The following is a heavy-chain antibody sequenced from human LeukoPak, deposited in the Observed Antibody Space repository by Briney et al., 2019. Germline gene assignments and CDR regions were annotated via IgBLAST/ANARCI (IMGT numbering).Heavy chain of an antibody. D-gene: IGHD2-21*02. CDR3: ARWTSCGGDCHILDY. CDR1: GFTFSSYS. Sequence: GGSLRLSCAASGFTFSSYSMNWVRQAPGKGLEWVSAISGDSRYIYYADSVRGRFTISRDNAENSLYLQMHSLRVEDTAVYYCARWTSCGGDCHILDYWGQGILVTVSS. CDR2: ISGDSRYI. V-gene: IGHV3-21*01. J-gene: IGHJ4*02.